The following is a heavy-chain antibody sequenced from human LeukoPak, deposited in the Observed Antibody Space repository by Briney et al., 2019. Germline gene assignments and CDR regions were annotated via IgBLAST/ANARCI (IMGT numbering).Heavy chain of an antibody. CDR3: AKGPYYGILTGENWFDP. J-gene: IGHJ5*02. CDR2: ISGSGGST. Sequence: GGSLRLSCAASGFTFSSYAMSWVRQAPGKGLEWVSAISGSGGSTYYADSVKGRFTISRDNSKNTLYLQMNSLRAEDTTVYYCAKGPYYGILTGENWFDPWGQGTLVTVSS. V-gene: IGHV3-23*01. D-gene: IGHD3-9*01. CDR1: GFTFSSYA.